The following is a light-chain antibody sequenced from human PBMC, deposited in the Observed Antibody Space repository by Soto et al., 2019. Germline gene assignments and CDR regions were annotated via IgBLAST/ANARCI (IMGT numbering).Light chain of an antibody. V-gene: IGKV1D-12*01. CDR3: QQARSSPAT. Sequence: EIEMIGSPSTLNAYMGDTVSITCGSGQDVGRWLSWYQQKPGKAPKILIFATSTLQSGVPSRFSGSGSGTDFTLTITSLPSEDFATYYCQQARSSPATFGQGTRLEIK. CDR2: ATS. CDR1: QDVGRW. J-gene: IGKJ5*01.